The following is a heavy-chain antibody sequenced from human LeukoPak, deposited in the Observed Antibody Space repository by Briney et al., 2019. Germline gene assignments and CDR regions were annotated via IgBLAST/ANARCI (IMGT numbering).Heavy chain of an antibody. CDR2: ITSDSVTM. CDR1: GFTFSTYS. J-gene: IGHJ4*02. CDR3: ARGGNVRGDY. V-gene: IGHV3-48*01. Sequence: PGGSLRLSCAASGFTFSTYSMNWVRKPPGKGLEWVSYITSDSVTMFYADSVKGRFTISRDNAENSLYLQMNSLRAEDTAVYYCARGGNVRGDYWGQGTLVTVSS.